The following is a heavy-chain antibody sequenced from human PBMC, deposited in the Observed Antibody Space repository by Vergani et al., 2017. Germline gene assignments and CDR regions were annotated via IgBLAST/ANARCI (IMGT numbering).Heavy chain of an antibody. D-gene: IGHD3-22*01. J-gene: IGHJ6*02. CDR3: ARDQAYYDSSGYYYYGMDV. Sequence: QLQLQESGSGLVKPSQTLSLTCAVSGGSISSGGYSWSWIRQPPGKGLEWIGYIYHSGSTYYNPSLKSRVTISVDMSKNQFSLKLSSVTAADTAVYYCARDQAYYDSSGYYYYGMDVWGQGTTVTVSS. CDR2: IYHSGST. V-gene: IGHV4-30-2*01. CDR1: GGSISSGGYS.